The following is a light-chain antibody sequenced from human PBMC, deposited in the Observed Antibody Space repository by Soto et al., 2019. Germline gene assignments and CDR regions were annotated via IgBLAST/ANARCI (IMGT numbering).Light chain of an antibody. CDR2: KAS. Sequence: DIQMTQSPSTLSASVGDRVTITCRASQSISSWLAWYQQKPGKASKLLIYKASSLESGVPSRFSGSGSGTEFTLTISSLQPDDFATYYCQQYNSSPFTFGPGTKVDIK. J-gene: IGKJ3*01. CDR3: QQYNSSPFT. V-gene: IGKV1-5*03. CDR1: QSISSW.